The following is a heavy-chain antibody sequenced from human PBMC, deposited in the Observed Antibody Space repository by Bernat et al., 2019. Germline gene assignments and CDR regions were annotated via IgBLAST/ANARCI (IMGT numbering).Heavy chain of an antibody. Sequence: QVQLVESGGGVVQPGTSLRLSCAASGFTFRNYGMFWMRHAPGKGLEWVALIWYDGSNKYHADSVKGRFTISRDNSRNTLYLQMTSLRADDTAVYFCATVRGYGSSAWHAESWGRGTPVTVSS. V-gene: IGHV3-33*01. CDR1: GFTFRNYG. CDR3: ATVRGYGSSAWHAES. D-gene: IGHD6-19*01. CDR2: IWYDGSNK. J-gene: IGHJ5*02.